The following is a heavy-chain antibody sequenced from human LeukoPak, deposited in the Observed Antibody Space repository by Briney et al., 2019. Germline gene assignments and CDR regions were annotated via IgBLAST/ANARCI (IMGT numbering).Heavy chain of an antibody. CDR2: INPNSGGT. CDR1: GYTFTGYY. Sequence: WASVKVSCKASGYTFTGYYMHWVRQAPGQGLEWMGWINPNSGGTNYAQKFQGRVTMTRDTSISTAYMELSRLRSDDTAVYYCTRDDTYSSSWSRYYYYYGMDVWGQGTTVTVSS. D-gene: IGHD6-13*01. CDR3: TRDDTYSSSWSRYYYYYGMDV. J-gene: IGHJ6*02. V-gene: IGHV1-2*02.